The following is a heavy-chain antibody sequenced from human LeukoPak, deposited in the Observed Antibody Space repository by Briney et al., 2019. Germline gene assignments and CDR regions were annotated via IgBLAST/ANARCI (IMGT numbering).Heavy chain of an antibody. CDR2: IIPIFGTA. CDR3: ARGTTSRYDFWSGPTPGYYYGMDV. J-gene: IGHJ6*02. D-gene: IGHD3-3*01. V-gene: IGHV1-69*01. CDR1: GGTFSSYA. Sequence: GSSVKVSCKASGGTFSSYAISWVRQAPGQGLEWMGGIIPIFGTANYAQKFQGRVTITADESTSTAYMELSSLRSEDTAVYHCARGTTSRYDFWSGPTPGYYYGMDVWGQGTTVTVSS.